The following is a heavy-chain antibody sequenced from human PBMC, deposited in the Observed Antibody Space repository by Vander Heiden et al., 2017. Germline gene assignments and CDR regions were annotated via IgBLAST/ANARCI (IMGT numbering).Heavy chain of an antibody. CDR3: AKDRGIQLWFSSDY. V-gene: IGHV3-23*01. CDR2: ISGSGGST. J-gene: IGHJ4*02. D-gene: IGHD5-18*01. CDR1: GFTFSCYA. Sequence: VHLLESGVCLVQPGGSLSLSCAASGFTFSCYAMSLVRQAPGKGLEWVSAISGSGGSTYYADSVKGRFTISRDNSKNTLYLQMNSLRAEDTAVYYCAKDRGIQLWFSSDYWGQGTLVTVSS.